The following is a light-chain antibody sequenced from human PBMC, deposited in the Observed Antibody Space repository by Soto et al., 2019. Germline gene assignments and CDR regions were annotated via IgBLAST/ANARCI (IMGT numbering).Light chain of an antibody. CDR1: QRVLYSSNNKNY. Sequence: DIVMTQSPDSLAVSLGERATINCKSSQRVLYSSNNKNYLDWYQQTPGQPPKLLIYCASTRESGVPDRFSGSGSGTDFPLTISILQAEDVAVYYCQQYYSTPHTFGQGTKVEIK. CDR2: CAS. J-gene: IGKJ1*01. V-gene: IGKV4-1*01. CDR3: QQYYSTPHT.